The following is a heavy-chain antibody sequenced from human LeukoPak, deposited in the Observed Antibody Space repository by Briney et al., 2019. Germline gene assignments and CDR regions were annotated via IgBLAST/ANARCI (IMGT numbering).Heavy chain of an antibody. CDR2: ISGSGGST. CDR1: GFTFSSYA. Sequence: PGGSLRLSCAASGFTFSSYAMSWVRQAPGKGLEWVSAISGSGGSTYYADSVKGRFTISRDNSKNTLYLQMNSLRAEDTAVYYCARDRMFGYSYGYDVDYWGQGTLVTVSS. D-gene: IGHD5-18*01. V-gene: IGHV3-23*01. CDR3: ARDRMFGYSYGYDVDY. J-gene: IGHJ4*02.